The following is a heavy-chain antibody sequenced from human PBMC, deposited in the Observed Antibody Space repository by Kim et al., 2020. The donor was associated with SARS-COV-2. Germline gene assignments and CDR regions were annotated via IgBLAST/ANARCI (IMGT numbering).Heavy chain of an antibody. J-gene: IGHJ4*02. Sequence: ADSVKGRFTISRDNSKNTLYLQMNSLRAEDTAVYYCAKDKADRQPFDDYWGQGTLVTVSS. CDR3: AKDKADRQPFDDY. V-gene: IGHV3-23*01. D-gene: IGHD2-15*01.